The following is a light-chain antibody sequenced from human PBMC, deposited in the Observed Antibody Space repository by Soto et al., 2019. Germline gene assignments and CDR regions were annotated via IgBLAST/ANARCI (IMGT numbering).Light chain of an antibody. J-gene: IGKJ4*01. CDR3: MHGTHCP. V-gene: IGKV2-30*01. Sequence: DVVMTQSPLSLPVTLGQPASISCRSSQSLVYSDGNTYLNWFQQRPGHSPRRLIYKVSNRDSGVPDRFSGSASGTDFTMKISRVEAEDVGVYYCMHGTHCPFGGGTKVEIK. CDR1: QSLVYSDGNTY. CDR2: KVS.